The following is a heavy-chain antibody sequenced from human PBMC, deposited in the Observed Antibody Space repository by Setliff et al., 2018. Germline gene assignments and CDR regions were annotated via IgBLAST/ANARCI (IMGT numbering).Heavy chain of an antibody. V-gene: IGHV4-61*09. Sequence: PSETLSLTCTVSGCSISSGNYYWSWIRQPAGKGLEWIGHIQTSGTTNYNPSLKSRVTISVDTSKNQFSLKLSAVTAADTAVYFCAREDGPNYYYYYMDIWGKGTTVTVSS. CDR3: AREDGPNYYYYYMDI. D-gene: IGHD2-8*01. CDR2: IQTSGTT. CDR1: GCSISSGNYY. J-gene: IGHJ6*03.